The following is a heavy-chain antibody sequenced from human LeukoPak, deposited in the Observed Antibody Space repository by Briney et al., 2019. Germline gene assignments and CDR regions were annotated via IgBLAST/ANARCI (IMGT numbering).Heavy chain of an antibody. V-gene: IGHV1-2*02. Sequence: ASVKVSCKASGYTLTSYYIHWVRQAPGQGLEWMGWINPNSGGTNYAQKFQGRVTMTRDTSIRTAYMELSRLRSDDTAVYYCASLTQAARTTFDYWGQGTLVTVSS. CDR3: ASLTQAARTTFDY. CDR1: GYTLTSYY. D-gene: IGHD6-6*01. CDR2: INPNSGGT. J-gene: IGHJ4*02.